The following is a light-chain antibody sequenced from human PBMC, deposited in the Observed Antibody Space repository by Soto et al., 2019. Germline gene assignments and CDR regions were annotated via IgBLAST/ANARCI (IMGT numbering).Light chain of an antibody. CDR1: QSLLHNNGYNY. CDR2: LGS. J-gene: IGKJ4*01. CDR3: MQTLQTPLT. V-gene: IGKV2-28*01. Sequence: DIVMTQSPLSLPVTPGEPASISCRSSQSLLHNNGYNYLDWYLQKPGQSPQLLIYLGSNRASGVPGRLSGSGSGTDFTLSISSVEAEDVGVYYCMQTLQTPLTFGGGTKVDIK.